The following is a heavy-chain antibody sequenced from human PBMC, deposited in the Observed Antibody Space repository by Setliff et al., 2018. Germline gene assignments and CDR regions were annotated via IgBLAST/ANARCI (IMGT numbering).Heavy chain of an antibody. J-gene: IGHJ4*02. V-gene: IGHV7-4-1*02. CDR1: GYTFTVYT. CDR3: ARGGWGVGGAFDY. Sequence: GASVKVSCKVSGYTFTVYTMNWVRQAPGQGLEWMGWINTNTGNPTYAQGFTGRFVFSLDTSVSTAYLQISSLKAEDTAVYYCARGGWGVGGAFDYWGQGTLVTVSS. D-gene: IGHD3-10*01. CDR2: INTNTGNP.